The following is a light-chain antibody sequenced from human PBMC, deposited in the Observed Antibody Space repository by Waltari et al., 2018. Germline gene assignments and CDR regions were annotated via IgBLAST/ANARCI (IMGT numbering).Light chain of an antibody. Sequence: QAGLTQPPPVSQGLRQTATPSCTGNSNNVGNQGAAWRQQHQGQPPKLLSYRNNNRPSGISDRFSASRSGNTASLTITGLQPEDEADYYCSAWDSDLRGYVFGTGTKVTVL. V-gene: IGLV10-54*04. CDR2: RNN. J-gene: IGLJ1*01. CDR1: SNNVGNQG. CDR3: SAWDSDLRGYV.